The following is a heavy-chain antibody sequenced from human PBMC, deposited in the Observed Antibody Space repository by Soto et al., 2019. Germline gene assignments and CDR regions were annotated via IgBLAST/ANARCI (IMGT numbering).Heavy chain of an antibody. CDR3: ARDDSHYYYYYGMDV. Sequence: QVQLVESGGGVVQPGRSLRLSCAASGFTFSSYGMHWVRQAPGKGLEWVAVIWYDGSNKYYADSVKGRFTISRDNSKNTLYLQMNSLSAEDTAVYYCARDDSHYYYYYGMDVWVQGTTVTVSS. V-gene: IGHV3-33*01. D-gene: IGHD2-21*01. J-gene: IGHJ6*02. CDR2: IWYDGSNK. CDR1: GFTFSSYG.